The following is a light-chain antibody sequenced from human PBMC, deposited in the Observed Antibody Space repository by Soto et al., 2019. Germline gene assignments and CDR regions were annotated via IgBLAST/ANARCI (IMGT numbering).Light chain of an antibody. CDR3: QQSFTAPIT. Sequence: DIPMTQSPSSLSASVGDRVTVTCRTSQSISNHLNWYQQKPGEAPKLLIYGSSSLHYGVPSRFSGSGSGSAFTLTISSLQPEDSATYYCQQSFTAPITFGQGTRLENK. CDR1: QSISNH. CDR2: GSS. V-gene: IGKV1-39*01. J-gene: IGKJ5*01.